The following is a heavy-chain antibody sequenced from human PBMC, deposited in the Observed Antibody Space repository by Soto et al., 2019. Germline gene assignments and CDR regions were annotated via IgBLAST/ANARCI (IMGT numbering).Heavy chain of an antibody. J-gene: IGHJ4*02. CDR2: IYYSGST. CDR3: AREQYSGYDLCY. Sequence: PSETLSLPCTVSGGSISSSSYYWGWIRQPPGKGLEWIGSIYYSGSTYYNPSLKSRVTISVDTSKNQFSLKLSSVTAADTAVYYCAREQYSGYDLCYWGQGTLVTVSS. D-gene: IGHD5-12*01. V-gene: IGHV4-39*02. CDR1: GGSISSSSYY.